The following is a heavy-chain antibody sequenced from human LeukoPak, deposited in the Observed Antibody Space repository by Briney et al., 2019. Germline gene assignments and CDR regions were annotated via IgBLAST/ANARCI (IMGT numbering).Heavy chain of an antibody. CDR3: ARKVLTGTTRGSFAS. CDR1: GFTLISFA. V-gene: IGHV3-48*04. D-gene: IGHD1-14*01. CDR2: ISTSSGTK. Sequence: PGGSLRLSCAASGFTLISFAMNWVRQTPEKGLEWVSYISTSSGTKYYADSVKGRFTISRDNAKNSLFLQMNSLRVDDTAVYYCARKVLTGTTRGSFASWGQGTLVTVSS. J-gene: IGHJ4*02.